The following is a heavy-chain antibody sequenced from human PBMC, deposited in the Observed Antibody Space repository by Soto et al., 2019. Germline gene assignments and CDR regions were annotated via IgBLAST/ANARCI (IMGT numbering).Heavy chain of an antibody. CDR3: ARDPAYYDSSGYYFKYWFDP. D-gene: IGHD3-22*01. Sequence: GGSLRLSCAASGFTFSSYWMSWVRQAPGKGLEWVANIKQDGSEKYYVDSVKGRFTISRDNAKNSLYLQMNSLRAEDTAVYYCARDPAYYDSSGYYFKYWFDPWGQGTLVTVPQ. J-gene: IGHJ5*02. CDR2: IKQDGSEK. CDR1: GFTFSSYW. V-gene: IGHV3-7*05.